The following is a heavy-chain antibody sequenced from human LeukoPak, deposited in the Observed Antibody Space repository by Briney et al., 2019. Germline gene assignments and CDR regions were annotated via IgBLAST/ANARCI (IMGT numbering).Heavy chain of an antibody. J-gene: IGHJ6*02. V-gene: IGHV1-18*01. Sequence: ASVKVSCKASGYTFTSYGISWVRQAPAQGLEWMRWIIAYNGNTNYAQKLQGIVTMTTDTSTSTAYMELRSLRSDDTAVYYCARDPADYYYYYGMDVWGQGTTVTVSS. D-gene: IGHD2-2*01. CDR2: IIAYNGNT. CDR3: ARDPADYYYYYGMDV. CDR1: GYTFTSYG.